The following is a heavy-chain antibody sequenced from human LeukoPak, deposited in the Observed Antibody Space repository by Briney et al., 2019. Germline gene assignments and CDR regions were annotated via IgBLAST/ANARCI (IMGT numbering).Heavy chain of an antibody. CDR3: ATASPSAAGDRQYYYYYMDV. CDR1: GYTFTSYG. J-gene: IGHJ6*03. D-gene: IGHD6-13*01. Sequence: ASVKVSCKASGYTFTSYGINWVRQAPGQGLEWMGWISAYNGNTNYAQKFQGRVTMTEDTSTDTAYMELSSLRSEDTAVYYCATASPSAAGDRQYYYYYMDVWGKGTTVTISS. V-gene: IGHV1-18*01. CDR2: ISAYNGNT.